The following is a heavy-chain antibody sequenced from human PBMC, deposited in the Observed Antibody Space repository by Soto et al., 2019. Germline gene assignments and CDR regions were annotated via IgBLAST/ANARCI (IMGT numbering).Heavy chain of an antibody. CDR2: INWNGGST. D-gene: IGHD6-13*01. V-gene: IGHV3-20*01. CDR3: ARGGYVAAAGIDAFAI. J-gene: IGHJ3*02. CDR1: GFTCDDYG. Sequence: VRPLRLSCGSLGFTCDDYGISRVLQAPGKGLEWVSGINWNGGSTGYADSVKGRLTISRDNAKNSLYLQMNSLRAEDTALYHCARGGYVAAAGIDAFAIWGQGTMVTVSS.